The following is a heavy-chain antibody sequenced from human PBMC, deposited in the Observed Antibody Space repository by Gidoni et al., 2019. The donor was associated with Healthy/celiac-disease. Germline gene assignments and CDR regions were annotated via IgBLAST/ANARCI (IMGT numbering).Heavy chain of an antibody. D-gene: IGHD3-22*01. V-gene: IGHV3-23*01. CDR3: ARGMIVVVMEYYFDY. CDR2: ISGSGVST. CDR1: GITFSSAA. J-gene: IGHJ4*02. Sequence: EVQLLESGGGLVQPGGSLRLSCAASGITFSSAAMSWVRQAPGTGLECVSAISGSGVSTYYADSVKGRFTISRDNSNNTLYLQMNSLRAEDTAVYYCARGMIVVVMEYYFDYWGQGTLVTVSS.